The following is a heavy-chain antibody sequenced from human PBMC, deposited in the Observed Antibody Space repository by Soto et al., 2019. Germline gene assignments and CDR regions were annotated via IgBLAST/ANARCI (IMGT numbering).Heavy chain of an antibody. V-gene: IGHV1-69*13. CDR1: ADTFTSYY. J-gene: IGHJ4*01. CDR3: ARDNCSGGSCYCDY. D-gene: IGHD2-15*01. Sequence: ASVKVSCKAPADTFTSYYIHWVRQAPGHGLEWMGGIIPIFGTANYAQKFQGRVTITADESTSTAYMELSSLRSEDTAVYYCARDNCSGGSCYCDYCGHGTLVTVSP. CDR2: IIPIFGTA.